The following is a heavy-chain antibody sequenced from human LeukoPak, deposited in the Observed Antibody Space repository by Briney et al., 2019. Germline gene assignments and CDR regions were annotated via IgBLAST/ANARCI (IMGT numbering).Heavy chain of an antibody. D-gene: IGHD2-2*01. Sequence: ASVKVSCRASGYTFTSYGISWVRQAPGQGLEGMGWISAYNGNTNYAKKLQGRVTMTTDTSTSTAYMELRSLRSDDTAVYYCAREGVNMPFDYWGQGTLVTVSS. CDR1: GYTFTSYG. V-gene: IGHV1-18*04. J-gene: IGHJ4*02. CDR2: ISAYNGNT. CDR3: AREGVNMPFDY.